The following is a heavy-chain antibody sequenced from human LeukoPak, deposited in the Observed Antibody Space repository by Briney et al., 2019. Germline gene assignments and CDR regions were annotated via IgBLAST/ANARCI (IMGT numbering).Heavy chain of an antibody. V-gene: IGHV4-4*07. CDR3: ARDVTMVRGVIIVYNWFDP. D-gene: IGHD3-10*01. J-gene: IGHJ5*02. CDR1: GGSISSYY. CDR2: IYTSGST. Sequence: SETLSLTCTVSGGSISSYYWSWIRQPAGKGLEWIGRIYTSGSTNYNPSLKSRVTMSVDTSKNQFSLRLSSVTAADTAVYYCARDVTMVRGVIIVYNWFDPWGQGTLVTVSS.